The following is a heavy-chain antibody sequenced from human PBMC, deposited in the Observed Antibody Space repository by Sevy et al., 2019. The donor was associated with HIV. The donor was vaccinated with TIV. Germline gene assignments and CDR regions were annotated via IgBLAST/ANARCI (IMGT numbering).Heavy chain of an antibody. CDR1: GFTFSAYG. V-gene: IGHV3-30*02. CDR2: IRYDGSNQ. J-gene: IGHJ4*02. D-gene: IGHD1-1*01. Sequence: GGFLRLSCAASGFTFSAYGMHWVRQAPGKGLEWVAFIRYDGSNQFYADSVKGRFTISRDNSNNTLYLQMNTLTTEDTAVYYCATRWTPGYWGQGTLVTVSS. CDR3: ATRWTPGY.